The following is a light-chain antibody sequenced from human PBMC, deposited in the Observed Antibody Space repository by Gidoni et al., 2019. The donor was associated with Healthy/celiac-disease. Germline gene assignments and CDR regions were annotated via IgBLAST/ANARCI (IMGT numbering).Light chain of an antibody. CDR2: DVS. Sequence: QSALTQPRSVSGSPGQSVTISCTGTSSDDGGYNYVSWYQQHPCKAPKLMIYDVSKRPSGVPDRFSGSKSGNTASLTISGLQAEDEADYYCCSYAGSYTFYVFGTGTKVTXL. V-gene: IGLV2-11*01. J-gene: IGLJ1*01. CDR3: CSYAGSYTFYV. CDR1: SSDDGGYNY.